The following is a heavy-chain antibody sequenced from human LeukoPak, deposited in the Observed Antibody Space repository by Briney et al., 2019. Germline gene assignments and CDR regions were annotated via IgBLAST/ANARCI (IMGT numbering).Heavy chain of an antibody. J-gene: IGHJ4*02. CDR3: TSIAARPGKEDY. CDR2: INPNSGGT. Sequence: GSSVKVSCKASGGTFSSYAISWVRQAPGQGLEWMGWINPNSGGTNYAQKFQGRVTMTRDTSISTAYMELSRLRSDDTAVYYCTSIAARPGKEDYWGQGTLVTVSS. V-gene: IGHV1-2*02. D-gene: IGHD6-6*01. CDR1: GGTFSSYA.